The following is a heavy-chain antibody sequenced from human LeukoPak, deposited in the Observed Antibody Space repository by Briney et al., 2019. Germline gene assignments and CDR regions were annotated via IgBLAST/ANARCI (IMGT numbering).Heavy chain of an antibody. V-gene: IGHV4-34*01. CDR1: GGSFSGYY. Sequence: PSETLSLTCAVYGGSFSGYYWSWIRQPPGKGLEWIGEINHSGSTNYNPSLKSRVTLSVDTSKNQLSLNLSSVTAADTALYYCARQVGATTLIDSWGQGTLVTVSS. D-gene: IGHD1-26*01. CDR2: INHSGST. CDR3: ARQVGATTLIDS. J-gene: IGHJ4*02.